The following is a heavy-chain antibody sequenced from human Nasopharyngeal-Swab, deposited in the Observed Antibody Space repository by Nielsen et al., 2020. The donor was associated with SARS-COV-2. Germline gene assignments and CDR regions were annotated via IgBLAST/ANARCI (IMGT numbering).Heavy chain of an antibody. Sequence: SCTVSGGAISSGGYYWSWIRQHPGKGLEWIGYIYYSGSTYYNPSLKSRVTISVDTSKNQFSLKLISVTAADTAVYYCARSHSGYDLSFDYWGQGTLVTVSS. CDR1: GGAISSGGYY. CDR2: IYYSGST. V-gene: IGHV4-31*02. CDR3: ARSHSGYDLSFDY. J-gene: IGHJ4*02. D-gene: IGHD5-12*01.